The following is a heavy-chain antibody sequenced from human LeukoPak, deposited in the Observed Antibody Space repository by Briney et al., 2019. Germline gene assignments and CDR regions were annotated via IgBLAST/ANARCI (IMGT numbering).Heavy chain of an antibody. J-gene: IGHJ4*02. CDR2: IKQDGSEK. Sequence: GGSLRLSCAASGFTFSSYWMSWVRQAPGKGLEWVANIKQDGSEKYYVDSVKGRFTISRDNAKNSLYLQMNSLRAEDTAVYYCAREIRRYSSSWYLGLNYFDYWGQGTLVTVSS. CDR1: GFTFSSYW. D-gene: IGHD6-13*01. CDR3: AREIRRYSSSWYLGLNYFDY. V-gene: IGHV3-7*01.